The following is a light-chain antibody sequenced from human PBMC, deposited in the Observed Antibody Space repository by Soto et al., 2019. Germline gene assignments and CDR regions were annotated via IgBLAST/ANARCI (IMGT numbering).Light chain of an antibody. Sequence: EIVLTQSPATLSLSPGERATLSCRASQSVENYLAWFQQKRGQAPRLLIYGASTRATGIPARFSGSGSGTEFTLTISSLQSEDFAVYYCQQYNNWPPWTFGQGTKVEIK. CDR2: GAS. V-gene: IGKV3D-15*01. CDR1: QSVENY. CDR3: QQYNNWPPWT. J-gene: IGKJ1*01.